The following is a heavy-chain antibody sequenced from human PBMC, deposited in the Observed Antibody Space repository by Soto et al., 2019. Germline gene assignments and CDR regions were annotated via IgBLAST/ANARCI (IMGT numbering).Heavy chain of an antibody. D-gene: IGHD1-26*01. CDR3: ARDRGWVYGMDV. V-gene: IGHV4-59*01. CDR1: GGSISSYY. J-gene: IGHJ6*02. Sequence: QVQLQESGPGLVKPSETLSLTCTVSGGSISSYYWSWIRQPPGKGLEWIGYIYYSGSTNYNPSLKSRVTISVDTSKNQFSLKLSSVTAADTAVYYCARDRGWVYGMDVWGQGTTVTVSS. CDR2: IYYSGST.